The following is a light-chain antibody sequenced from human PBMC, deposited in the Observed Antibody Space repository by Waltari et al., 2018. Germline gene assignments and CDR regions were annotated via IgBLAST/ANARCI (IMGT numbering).Light chain of an antibody. CDR2: DAS. CDR3: QQRIDWPPVS. CDR1: HSISEY. V-gene: IGKV3-11*01. J-gene: IGKJ4*01. Sequence: EIVLIQSPAILSLSPGERATLSCRATHSISEYLAWYHQKPAQPPRLLIHDASTRAYGVPARFSGSGFGTDFTLTISNLEPEDSAVYYCQQRIDWPPVSFGGGTKVEIK.